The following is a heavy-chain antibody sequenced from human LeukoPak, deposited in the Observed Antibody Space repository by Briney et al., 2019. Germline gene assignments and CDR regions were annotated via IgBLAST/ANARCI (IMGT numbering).Heavy chain of an antibody. CDR3: ARDREQLNWFDP. CDR2: IYTSGST. J-gene: IGHJ5*02. D-gene: IGHD6-13*01. V-gene: IGHV4-61*02. CDR1: GGSISSGSYY. Sequence: TLSLTCTVSGGSISSGSYYWSWIRQPAGKGLEWIGRIYTSGSTNHNPSLKSRVTISVDASKNQFSLKLSSVTAADTAVYYCARDREQLNWFDPWGQGTLVTVSS.